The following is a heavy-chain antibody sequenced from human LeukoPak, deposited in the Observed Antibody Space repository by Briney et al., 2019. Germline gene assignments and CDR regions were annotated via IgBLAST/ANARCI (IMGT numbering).Heavy chain of an antibody. V-gene: IGHV3-21*01. J-gene: IGHJ4*02. CDR2: IISSSTYI. Sequence: GGSLRLSCAASGFSFSGYRMNWVRQAPGKGLEWVSSIISSSTYIYYADSVKGRFTISRDNAKNSLYLQMNSLRAEDTAVYYCASGSYQRGYFDYWGQGTLVTVSS. CDR3: ASGSYQRGYFDY. D-gene: IGHD1-26*01. CDR1: GFSFSGYR.